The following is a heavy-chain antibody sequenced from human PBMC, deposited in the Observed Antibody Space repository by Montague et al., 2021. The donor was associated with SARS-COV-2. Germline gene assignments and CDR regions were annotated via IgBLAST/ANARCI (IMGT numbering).Heavy chain of an antibody. CDR3: AKIVFQGGSNVFDN. V-gene: IGHV3-23*01. CDR2: FDNDGDST. CDR1: GFTFSGYG. D-gene: IGHD5-24*01. J-gene: IGHJ4*02. Sequence: SMRLSWAASGFTFSGYGMSWVRQAPGKGLEWVSGFDNDGDSTYYTNSVKGRFTISRDIYKNTLYLQMNSLTAEDTAVYYCAKIVFQGGSNVFDNWGQGTLVTVSS.